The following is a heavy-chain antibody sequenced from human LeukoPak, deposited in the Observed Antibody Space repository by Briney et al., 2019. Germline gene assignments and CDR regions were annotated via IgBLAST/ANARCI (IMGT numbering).Heavy chain of an antibody. D-gene: IGHD3-10*01. Sequence: ASVQVSCKASGYTLTGYYMHWVRQAPGQGLEWMGRINPNSGGTNYAQKFQGRVTMTRDTSISTAYMELNRLRSDDTAVYYCARDPRGYDYWGQGTLVTVSS. J-gene: IGHJ4*02. V-gene: IGHV1-2*06. CDR2: INPNSGGT. CDR3: ARDPRGYDY. CDR1: GYTLTGYY.